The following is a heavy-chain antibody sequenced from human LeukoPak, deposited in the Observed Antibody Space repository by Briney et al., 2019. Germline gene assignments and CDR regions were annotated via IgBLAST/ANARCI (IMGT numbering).Heavy chain of an antibody. CDR1: GFTFSTYG. Sequence: PGGSLRLSCAASGFTFSTYGMSWVRQAPGKGLQRVSGITASGDGTYYADSVKGRFTISRDNSKNTLYLQMNSLRAEDTAVYYCARGYSGYEKNWFDPWGQGTLVTVSS. CDR2: ITASGDGT. J-gene: IGHJ5*02. V-gene: IGHV3-23*01. CDR3: ARGYSGYEKNWFDP. D-gene: IGHD5-12*01.